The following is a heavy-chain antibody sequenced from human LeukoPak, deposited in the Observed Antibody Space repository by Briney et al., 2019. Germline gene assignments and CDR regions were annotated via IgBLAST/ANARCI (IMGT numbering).Heavy chain of an antibody. CDR1: RFTFSNYG. CDR2: IWYDGSNK. D-gene: IGHD3-22*01. V-gene: IGHV3-33*01. J-gene: IGHJ4*02. Sequence: GGFLRLSCAASRFTFSNYGMHWVRQAPGKGLEWVAVIWYDGSNKYYADSVKGRFTISRDNSKNTLYLQMNSLRAEDTAVYYCARGRGYDSGAYNYAFSDYWGQGTLVTVSS. CDR3: ARGRGYDSGAYNYAFSDY.